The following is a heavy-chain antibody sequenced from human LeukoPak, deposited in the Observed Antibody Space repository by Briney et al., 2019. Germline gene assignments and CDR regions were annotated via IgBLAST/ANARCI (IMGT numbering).Heavy chain of an antibody. V-gene: IGHV4-4*07. J-gene: IGHJ5*02. CDR2: IYTSGST. CDR1: GGSFSGYY. Sequence: PSETLSLTCAVYGGSFSGYYWSWIRQPAGKGLEWIGRIYTSGSTNYNPSLKSRVTMSVDTSRNQFSLKLSSVTAADTAVYYCARDQDIVVVPAASRGLVWFDPWGQGTLVTVSS. CDR3: ARDQDIVVVPAASRGLVWFDP. D-gene: IGHD2-2*01.